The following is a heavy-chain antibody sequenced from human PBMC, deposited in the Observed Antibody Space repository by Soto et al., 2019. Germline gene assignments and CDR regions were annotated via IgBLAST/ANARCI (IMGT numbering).Heavy chain of an antibody. D-gene: IGHD4-4*01. CDR2: ISSSSSYI. CDR1: GFTFSSYS. V-gene: IGHV3-21*01. CDR3: ARDQKYYRKDYYGMDV. Sequence: PGGSLRLSCAASGFTFSSYSMNWVRQAPGKGLEWVSSISSSSSYIYYADSVKGRFTISRDNAKNTLYLQMNSLRAEDTAVYYCARDQKYYRKDYYGMDVWGQGTTVTVSS. J-gene: IGHJ6*02.